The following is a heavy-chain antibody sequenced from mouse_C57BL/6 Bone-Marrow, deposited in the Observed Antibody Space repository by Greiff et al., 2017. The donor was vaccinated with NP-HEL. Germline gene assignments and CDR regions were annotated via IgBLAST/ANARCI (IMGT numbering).Heavy chain of an antibody. CDR1: GYTFTDYY. V-gene: IGHV1-26*01. CDR3: ANRQLRPYYYAMDY. J-gene: IGHJ4*01. CDR2: INPNNGGT. Sequence: EVQLQQSGPELVKPGASVKISCKASGYTFTDYYMNWVKQSHGKSLEWIGDINPNNGGTSYNQKFKGKATLTVDKSSSTAYMELRSLTSEDSAVYYCANRQLRPYYYAMDYWGQGTSVTVSS. D-gene: IGHD3-2*02.